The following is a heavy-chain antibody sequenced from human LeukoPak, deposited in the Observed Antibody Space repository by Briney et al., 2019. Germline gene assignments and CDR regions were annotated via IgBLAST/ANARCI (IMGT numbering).Heavy chain of an antibody. Sequence: SETLSLTCTVSGRSISSYYWSWIRQPPGKGLEWIGYIYYSGSTNYNPSLKSRVTISVDTSKNQFSLKLSSVTAADTAVYYCARHPLEMATKFDYWGPGTLVTVSS. J-gene: IGHJ4*02. CDR2: IYYSGST. CDR3: ARHPLEMATKFDY. D-gene: IGHD5-24*01. V-gene: IGHV4-59*01. CDR1: GRSISSYY.